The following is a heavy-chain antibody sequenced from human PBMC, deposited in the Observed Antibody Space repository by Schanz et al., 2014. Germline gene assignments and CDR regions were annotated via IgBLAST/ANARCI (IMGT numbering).Heavy chain of an antibody. CDR2: ISPYNGNT. J-gene: IGHJ4*02. CDR1: GYTFTTYY. CDR3: GRGFSRSYIDF. V-gene: IGHV1-18*01. Sequence: QVQLVQSGAEVKKPGASVKVSCKASGYTFTTYYMLWVRQAPGQGLEWMGWISPYNGNTNYAQTLQGRITLTTDTATSTAYMELRSLRSDDTAVYYCGRGFSRSYIDFWGQGTLITVSS. D-gene: IGHD3-10*01.